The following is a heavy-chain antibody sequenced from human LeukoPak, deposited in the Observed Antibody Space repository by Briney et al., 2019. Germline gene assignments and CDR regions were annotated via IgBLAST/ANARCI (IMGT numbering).Heavy chain of an antibody. CDR3: AKDEFYSSGSD. Sequence: GGSLRLSCAASGFTFSSYAMHWVRQAPGKGLEWVAVISYDGSNKYYADSVKGRFTISRDSSKNTLYLQMNSLRAEDTAVYYCAKDEFYSSGSDWGQGTLVTVSS. CDR2: ISYDGSNK. CDR1: GFTFSSYA. J-gene: IGHJ4*02. D-gene: IGHD6-19*01. V-gene: IGHV3-30*04.